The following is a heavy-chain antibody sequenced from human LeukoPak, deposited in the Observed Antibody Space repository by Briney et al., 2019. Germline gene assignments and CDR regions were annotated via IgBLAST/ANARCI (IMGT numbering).Heavy chain of an antibody. Sequence: SVKVSCKASGSTFSSYAISWVRQAPGQGLEWMGGIIPIFGTANYAQKFQGRVTITADESTSTAYMELSSLRSEDTAVYYCASVLIAVAGTRGWFDPWGQGTLVTVSS. V-gene: IGHV1-69*01. J-gene: IGHJ5*02. CDR2: IIPIFGTA. CDR1: GSTFSSYA. D-gene: IGHD6-19*01. CDR3: ASVLIAVAGTRGWFDP.